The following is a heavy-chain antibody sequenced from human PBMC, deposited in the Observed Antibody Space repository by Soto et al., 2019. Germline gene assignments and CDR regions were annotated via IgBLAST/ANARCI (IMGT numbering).Heavy chain of an antibody. V-gene: IGHV4-39*01. CDR1: GGSISSSSYY. D-gene: IGHD6-19*01. CDR3: ASRGGIAVAGLDY. J-gene: IGHJ4*02. Sequence: SETLSLTCTVSGGSISSSSYYWGWIRQPPGKGLEWIGSIYYSGSTYYNPPLKSRVTISVDTSKNQFSLKLSSVTPADTAVYYCASRGGIAVAGLDYWGQGTLVTVSS. CDR2: IYYSGST.